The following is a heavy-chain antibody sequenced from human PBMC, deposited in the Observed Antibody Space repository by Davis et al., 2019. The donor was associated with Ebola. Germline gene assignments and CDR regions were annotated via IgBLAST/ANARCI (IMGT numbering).Heavy chain of an antibody. Sequence: SLKISCVASGFTFDDYAMHWVRQAPGKGLEWVSGISWNSGSIGYADSVKGRFTISRDNAKNSLYLQMNSLRAEDTALYYCAKAVSDWGQGTLVTVSS. CDR2: ISWNSGSI. J-gene: IGHJ1*01. CDR1: GFTFDDYA. CDR3: AKAVSD. D-gene: IGHD1-14*01. V-gene: IGHV3-9*01.